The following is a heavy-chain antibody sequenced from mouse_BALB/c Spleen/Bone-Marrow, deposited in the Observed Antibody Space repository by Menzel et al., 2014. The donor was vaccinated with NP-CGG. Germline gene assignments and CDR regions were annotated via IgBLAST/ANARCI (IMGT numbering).Heavy chain of an antibody. V-gene: IGHV5-15*02. D-gene: IGHD1-1*01. J-gene: IGHJ4*01. CDR2: ISNLAYSI. CDR1: GFTFSDYG. Sequence: VQLKESGGGLVQPGGSRKLSCAAPGFTFSDYGMAWVRQAPGKGPEWVAFISNLAYSIYYADTVTGRFTISRENAKNTLYLEMSSLRSEDTAMYYCARFITTVVVDAMDYWGQGTSVTVSS. CDR3: ARFITTVVVDAMDY.